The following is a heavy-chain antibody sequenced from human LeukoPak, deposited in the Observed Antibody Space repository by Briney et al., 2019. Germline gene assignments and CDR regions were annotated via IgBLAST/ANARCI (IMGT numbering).Heavy chain of an antibody. CDR1: GYTYTSYG. D-gene: IGHD6-19*01. CDR3: ASQYSSGHFTYYFDF. J-gene: IGHJ4*02. V-gene: IGHV1-18*04. Sequence: ASVRVSCKASGYTYTSYGISWVRQAPGQGLQWMGWISNYNGKTKYAQMLQGRVTMTTDASTSTVYMELRSLRSDDTAVHYCASQYSSGHFTYYFDFWGQGTLVTVSS. CDR2: ISNYNGKT.